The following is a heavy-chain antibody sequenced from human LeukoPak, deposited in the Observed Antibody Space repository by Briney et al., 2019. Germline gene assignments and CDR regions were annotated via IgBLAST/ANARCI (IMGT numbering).Heavy chain of an antibody. D-gene: IGHD5-24*01. CDR2: IYSGGTT. CDR3: ARDSAHWGLQSPHRAFDI. J-gene: IGHJ3*02. V-gene: IGHV3-53*05. CDR1: GFTVSSNY. Sequence: PGGSLRLSCAVTGFTVSSNYMSWVRQAPGKGLHWVSVIYSGGTTYYADSVKGRFTISRDNSKNTLYLQMNSLRAEDTAVYYCARDSAHWGLQSPHRAFDIWGQGTMVTVSS.